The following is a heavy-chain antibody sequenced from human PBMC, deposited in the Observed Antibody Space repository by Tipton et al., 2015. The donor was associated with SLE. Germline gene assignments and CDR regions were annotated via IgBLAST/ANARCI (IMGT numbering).Heavy chain of an antibody. V-gene: IGHV5-10-1*01. CDR1: GYSFTSYW. Sequence: QLVQSGAEVKKPGESLRISCKGSGYSFTSYWISWVRQMPGKGLEWMGRIDPSDSYTNYSPSFQGHVTISADKSISTAYLQWSSLKASDTAMYYCARQHCSGGSCCWYFDLWGCGTLVTVSS. D-gene: IGHD2-15*01. CDR3: ARQHCSGGSCCWYFDL. J-gene: IGHJ2*01. CDR2: IDPSDSYT.